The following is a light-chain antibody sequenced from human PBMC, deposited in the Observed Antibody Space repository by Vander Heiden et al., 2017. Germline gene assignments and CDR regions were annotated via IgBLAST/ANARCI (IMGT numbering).Light chain of an antibody. CDR2: DLS. Sequence: QSALTQPASVSGSPGQPITIPCTGTSSDVGGYTYVSWYQQHPGKPPKLMIYDLSNRPSGVSNRFSGSKSGNTASLTISGLQAEDEADYYCSSYTSSSTLVFGGGTKLTVL. V-gene: IGLV2-14*01. J-gene: IGLJ2*01. CDR3: SSYTSSSTLV. CDR1: SSDVGGYTY.